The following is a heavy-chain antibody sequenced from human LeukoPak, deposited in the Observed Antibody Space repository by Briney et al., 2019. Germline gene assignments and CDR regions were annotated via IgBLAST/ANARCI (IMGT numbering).Heavy chain of an antibody. CDR3: AKVPVVGYCSSTSCSS. Sequence: PGGSLRLSCAASGFTFSSYAMSWVRQAPGKGLEWVSAISGSGGSTYYADSVKGRFTISRDNSKNTLYLQMNSLRAEDTAVYYCAKVPVVGYCSSTSCSSWGQGTLVTVSS. J-gene: IGHJ5*02. V-gene: IGHV3-23*01. CDR1: GFTFSSYA. D-gene: IGHD2-2*01. CDR2: ISGSGGST.